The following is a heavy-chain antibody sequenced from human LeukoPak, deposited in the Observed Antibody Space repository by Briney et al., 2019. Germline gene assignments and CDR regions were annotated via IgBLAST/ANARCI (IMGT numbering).Heavy chain of an antibody. D-gene: IGHD2-21*01. CDR2: IIPILGRA. CDR1: GGTFSSYS. V-gene: IGHV1-69*08. J-gene: IGHJ5*02. Sequence: SVTLSCKSSGGTFSSYSNSWVRHPPGQGLEWVGMIIPILGRANYAQKFQGRVTITADRSTSTAYMELSSLRSEDTAVYYCARDASGVVIAITSPRGNWFDPWGQGTLVTVSS. CDR3: ARDASGVVIAITSPRGNWFDP.